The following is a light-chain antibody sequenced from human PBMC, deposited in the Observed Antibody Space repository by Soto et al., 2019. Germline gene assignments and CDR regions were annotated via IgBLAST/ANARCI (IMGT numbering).Light chain of an antibody. CDR2: QAS. Sequence: DIQMTQSPSTLSASVGDRVSTTCRASHTISSWLAWYQQKPGKAPKLLIYQASTLKSGVPSRFSGSGSGTEFTLPISSLQPDDFATYYCKQHNSYSEAFGQGTKVDIK. V-gene: IGKV1-5*03. CDR1: HTISSW. CDR3: KQHNSYSEA. J-gene: IGKJ1*01.